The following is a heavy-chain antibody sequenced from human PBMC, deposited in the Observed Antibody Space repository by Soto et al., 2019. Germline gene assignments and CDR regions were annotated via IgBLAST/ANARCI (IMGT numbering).Heavy chain of an antibody. J-gene: IGHJ5*02. D-gene: IGHD2-21*01. V-gene: IGHV1-18*01. CDR2: ISAYNGNT. CDR3: ARDQGFRVVINSNWFDP. Sequence: ASVKVSCKASGYTFSRYGIMWVRQAPGQGLEWMGWISAYNGNTNSAEKLRGRLTMTTDASTTTAYMELRNLRSDDTAIYYCARDQGFRVVINSNWFDPWGQGTLVTVSS. CDR1: GYTFSRYG.